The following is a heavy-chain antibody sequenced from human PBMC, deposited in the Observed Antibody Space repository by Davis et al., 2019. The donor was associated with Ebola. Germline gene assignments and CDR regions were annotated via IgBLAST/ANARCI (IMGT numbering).Heavy chain of an antibody. D-gene: IGHD2-8*02. CDR3: ARDPAGGPIYYYYGMDV. CDR2: ISSSSSYI. J-gene: IGHJ6*04. Sequence: GGSLRLSCGASGFTFSSYSMNWVRQAPGKGLEWVSSISSSSSYIYYADSVKGRFTISRDNAKSSLYLQMNSLRAEDTALYHCARDPAGGPIYYYYGMDVWGKGTTVTVSS. V-gene: IGHV3-21*04. CDR1: GFTFSSYS.